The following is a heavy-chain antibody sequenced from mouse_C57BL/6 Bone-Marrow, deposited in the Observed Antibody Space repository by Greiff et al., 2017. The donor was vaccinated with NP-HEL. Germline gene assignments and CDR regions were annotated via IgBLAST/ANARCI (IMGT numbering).Heavy chain of an antibody. CDR2: INPNNGGT. V-gene: IGHV1-26*01. J-gene: IGHJ4*01. Sequence: EVKLVESGPELVKPGASVKISCKASGYTFTDYYMNWVKQSHGKSLEWIGDINPNNGGTSYNQKFKGKATLTVDKSSSTAYMELRSLTSEDSAVYYCCPSPYAMDYWGQGTSVTVSS. CDR1: GYTFTDYY. CDR3: CPSPYAMDY.